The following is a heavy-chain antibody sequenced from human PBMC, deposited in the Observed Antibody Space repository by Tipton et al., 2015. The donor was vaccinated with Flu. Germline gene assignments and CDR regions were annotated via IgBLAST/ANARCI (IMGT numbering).Heavy chain of an antibody. CDR3: ARVRGRYSLDY. D-gene: IGHD1-26*01. J-gene: IGHJ4*02. V-gene: IGHV3-7*01. CDR2: IKQDGSEK. Sequence: SLRLSCAASGFTFSNYWMSWVRQAPGKGLEWVANIKQDGSEKYYVDSVKGRFTISRDNAKNSLYLQMNSLRAEDTAVYYCARVRGRYSLDYWGQGTLVTVSS. CDR1: GFTFSNYW.